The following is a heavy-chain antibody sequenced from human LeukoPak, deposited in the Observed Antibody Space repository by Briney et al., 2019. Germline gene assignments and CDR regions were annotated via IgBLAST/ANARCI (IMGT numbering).Heavy chain of an antibody. Sequence: EASVKVSCKASGYTFTSYAMNWVRQAPGQGLEWMRWINPNSGGTNYAQKFQGRVTMTRDTSISTAYMELSRLRSDDTAVYYCARDPGYSSGTVDYWGQGTLVTVSS. D-gene: IGHD6-19*01. J-gene: IGHJ4*02. CDR3: ARDPGYSSGTVDY. CDR2: INPNSGGT. V-gene: IGHV1-2*02. CDR1: GYTFTSYA.